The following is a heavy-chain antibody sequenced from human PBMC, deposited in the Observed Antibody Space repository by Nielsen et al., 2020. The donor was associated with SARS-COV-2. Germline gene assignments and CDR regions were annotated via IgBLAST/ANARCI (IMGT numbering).Heavy chain of an antibody. J-gene: IGHJ4*02. Sequence: SVKVSCKASGGTFSSYAISWVRQAPGQGLEWMGGIIPIFGTANYAQKFQGRVTMTRNTSISTAYMELSSLRSEDTAVYYCARGLTYGSMPDYWGQGTLVTVSS. V-gene: IGHV1-69*05. CDR2: IIPIFGTA. CDR3: ARGLTYGSMPDY. D-gene: IGHD2/OR15-2a*01. CDR1: GGTFSSYA.